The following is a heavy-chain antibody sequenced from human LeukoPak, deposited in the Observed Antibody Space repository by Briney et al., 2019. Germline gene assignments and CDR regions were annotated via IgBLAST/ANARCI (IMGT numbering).Heavy chain of an antibody. V-gene: IGHV4-59*11. D-gene: IGHD3-16*01. CDR1: GGSISGHY. CDR3: ARFGVDYDMDV. CDR2: IHYSGRP. Sequence: KPSETLSLTCTVSGGSISGHYWTWIRQPPGKGLEWIGQIHYSGRPDYNPSLKSRVTISVDTSKNQLSLKVTSVTGADTAVYYCARFGVDYDMDVWGKGTTVTVSS. J-gene: IGHJ6*04.